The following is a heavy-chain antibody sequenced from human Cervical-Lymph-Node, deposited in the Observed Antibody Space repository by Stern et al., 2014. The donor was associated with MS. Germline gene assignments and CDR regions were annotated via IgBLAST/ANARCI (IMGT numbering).Heavy chain of an antibody. CDR1: GGTFSSYA. V-gene: IGHV1-69*06. CDR3: ARDYIVPTVTTRYGMDV. CDR2: LIPMFPTR. Sequence: VQLVQSGAEVKKPGSSVKVSCKASGGTFSSYAINWVRQAPGQGLEWMGGLIPMFPTRNYDKKFQGRVTITADKSTSTVYMELSSLRSDDTAVYYCARDYIVPTVTTRYGMDVWGQGTTVTVSS. D-gene: IGHD1-1*01. J-gene: IGHJ6*02.